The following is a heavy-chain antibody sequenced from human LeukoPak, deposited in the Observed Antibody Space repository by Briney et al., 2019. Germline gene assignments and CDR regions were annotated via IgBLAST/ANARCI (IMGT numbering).Heavy chain of an antibody. D-gene: IGHD3-10*01. Sequence: GGSLRLSCAAPGFTFSSYSMNWVRQAPGKGLEWVTVIYTDGSTKYYADSVKGRFTISRDNSQNTLYLQMNSLRAEDTAVYYCARNSGGRRYYFTEWGQGTLVTVSS. CDR1: GFTFSSYS. CDR3: ARNSGGRRYYFTE. CDR2: IYTDGSTK. V-gene: IGHV3-33*08. J-gene: IGHJ4*02.